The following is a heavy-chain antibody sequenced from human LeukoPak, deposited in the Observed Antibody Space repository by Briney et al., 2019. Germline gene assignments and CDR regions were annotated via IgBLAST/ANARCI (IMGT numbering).Heavy chain of an antibody. CDR3: TTGLRNAFDI. CDR2: FDPEDGET. V-gene: IGHV1-24*01. Sequence: ASVKVSCKVSGYILSKLSMHWVRQAPGKGLKWMGGFDPEDGETIYAQKFQGRVTMTDDISTDIAYMDLSSLRSEDTAVYYCTTGLRNAFDIWGQGTMVTVSS. D-gene: IGHD3-16*01. CDR1: GYILSKLS. J-gene: IGHJ3*02.